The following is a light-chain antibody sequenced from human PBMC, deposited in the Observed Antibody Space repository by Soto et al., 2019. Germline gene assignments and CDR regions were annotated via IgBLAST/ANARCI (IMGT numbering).Light chain of an antibody. Sequence: QAVVTQEPSLTVSPGGTVTLTCASSTGAVTSGYYPNWFQQKPGQAPRALIYSVSNKHSWTPARFSGSLLGGKAALTLSGVQPEDEAEYYCLLYHGGGHHWVFGGGTKLTVL. CDR3: LLYHGGGHHWV. CDR2: SVS. V-gene: IGLV7-43*01. CDR1: TGAVTSGYY. J-gene: IGLJ3*02.